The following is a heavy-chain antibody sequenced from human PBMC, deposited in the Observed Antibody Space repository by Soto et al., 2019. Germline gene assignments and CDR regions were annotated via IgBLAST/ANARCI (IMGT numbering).Heavy chain of an antibody. CDR1: GFTFSRVS. CDR2: ISSASSET. CDR3: ARAPGTYYYSMDV. J-gene: IGHJ6*02. V-gene: IGHV3-21*04. Sequence: GGSLRLSCEASGFTFSRVSMNWVRQVPGKGLEWVASISSASSETWYADSVKGRFIISRDNSKNTLFLQMVSLTAEDTAVYYCARAPGTYYYSMDVWGQGTTVTVSS. D-gene: IGHD3-10*01.